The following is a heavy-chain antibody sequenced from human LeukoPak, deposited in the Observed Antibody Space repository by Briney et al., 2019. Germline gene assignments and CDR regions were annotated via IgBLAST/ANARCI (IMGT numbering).Heavy chain of an antibody. Sequence: SESLSLTCTVSGGSISRFYWGWIRQPPGKGLEYIGYIYNSGSTNYNPSLKSRVTISVDTSKKQFSLQLNSVTAADTAVYYCARVRSDTTLDGDYFDYWGQGTLVIVSS. CDR2: IYNSGST. J-gene: IGHJ4*02. CDR1: GGSISRFY. V-gene: IGHV4-59*01. CDR3: ARVRSDTTLDGDYFDY. D-gene: IGHD3/OR15-3a*01.